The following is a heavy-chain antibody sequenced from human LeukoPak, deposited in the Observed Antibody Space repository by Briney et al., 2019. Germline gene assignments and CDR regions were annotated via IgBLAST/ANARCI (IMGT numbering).Heavy chain of an antibody. Sequence: GGSLRFSCAASGFTFRNYAMNWVRQAPGRRLQWVSSISAVGGNTYYADSVKGRFTISRDDSKNTLYLQMNSLRAEDTAVYYCASGYYYDSSGYYGGGNFDYWGQGTLVTVSS. CDR1: GFTFRNYA. V-gene: IGHV3-23*01. CDR3: ASGYYYDSSGYYGGGNFDY. CDR2: ISAVGGNT. J-gene: IGHJ4*02. D-gene: IGHD3-22*01.